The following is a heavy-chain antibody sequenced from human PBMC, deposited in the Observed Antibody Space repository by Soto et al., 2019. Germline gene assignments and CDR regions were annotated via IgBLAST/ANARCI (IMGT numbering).Heavy chain of an antibody. CDR1: GGSISSSSYY. Sequence: QLQLQESGPGLVKPSETLSLTCTVSGGSISSSSYYWGWIRQPPGKGLEWIGSIYYSGGTYYNPSLKNRVTISVDTSKNKFSLKLSSVTAADTAVYYCARHAMAAVGYWGQGTLVTVSS. CDR3: ARHAMAAVGY. V-gene: IGHV4-39*01. J-gene: IGHJ4*02. CDR2: IYYSGGT. D-gene: IGHD6-13*01.